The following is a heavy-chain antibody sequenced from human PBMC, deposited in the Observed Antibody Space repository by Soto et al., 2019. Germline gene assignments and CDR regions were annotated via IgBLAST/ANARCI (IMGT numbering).Heavy chain of an antibody. CDR1: VGAFSSYA. CDR2: IIPIFGTA. CDR3: ARGRGGKCGGAGSYPSAAYNWVDP. D-gene: IGHD3-10*01. J-gene: IGHJ5*02. V-gene: IGHV1-69*13. Sequence: AVKVSCKASVGAFSSYAISWVRQAPGQGLEWMGGIIPIFGTANYAQKFQGRVTIPADESTRTAYMALSSLRSQHTAVYYFARGRGGKCGGAGSYPSAAYNWVDPWRQGPLVTAS.